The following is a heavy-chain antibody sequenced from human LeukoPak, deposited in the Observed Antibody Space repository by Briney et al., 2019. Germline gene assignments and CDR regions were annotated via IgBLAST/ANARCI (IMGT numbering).Heavy chain of an antibody. CDR3: AKFAGDDYHSSEFDY. J-gene: IGHJ4*02. Sequence: GRSLRLSCAASGFTFSSYGMHWVRQAPGKGLEWVSAISGSGGSTYYADSVKGRFTISRDNSKNTLYLQMNSLRAEHTAVYYCAKFAGDDYHSSEFDYWGQGTLVTVSS. D-gene: IGHD3-16*01. CDR2: ISGSGGST. V-gene: IGHV3-23*01. CDR1: GFTFSSYG.